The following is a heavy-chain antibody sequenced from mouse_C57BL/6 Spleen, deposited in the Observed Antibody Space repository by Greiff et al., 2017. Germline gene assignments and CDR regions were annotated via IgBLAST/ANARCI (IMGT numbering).Heavy chain of an antibody. CDR2: IDPSDSYT. D-gene: IGHD4-1*01. J-gene: IGHJ2*01. Sequence: QVQLQQPGAELVMPGASVKLSCKASGYTFTSYWMHWVKQRPGQGLEWIGEIDPSDSYTNYNQKFKGKSTLTVDKSSSTAYMQLSSLTSADSAVYYCARVLGRFYFDYWGQGTTLTVSS. CDR3: ARVLGRFYFDY. V-gene: IGHV1-69*01. CDR1: GYTFTSYW.